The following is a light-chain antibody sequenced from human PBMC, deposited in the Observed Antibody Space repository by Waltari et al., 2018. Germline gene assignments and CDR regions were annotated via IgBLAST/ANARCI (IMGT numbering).Light chain of an antibody. CDR3: QQYGSSILYT. Sequence: MLTQSPDTMSLYTGETATLPCRASQRLTKYYLAWYQQKPGQAPRLLIYGASSRAAGIPVRFRGSGSGTDFTLTINRLEPEDFAMYYCQQYGSSILYTFGQGTKLEIK. V-gene: IGKV3-20*01. CDR1: QRLTKYY. J-gene: IGKJ2*01. CDR2: GAS.